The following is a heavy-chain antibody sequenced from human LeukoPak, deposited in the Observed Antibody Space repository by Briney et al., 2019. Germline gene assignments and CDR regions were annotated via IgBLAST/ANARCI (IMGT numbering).Heavy chain of an antibody. J-gene: IGHJ4*02. V-gene: IGHV3-74*01. CDR1: GFTFSGHY. CDR2: IIGDGSDT. D-gene: IGHD1-26*01. CDR3: ARDPTWSYDY. Sequence: GGSLRLFCAASGFTFSGHYMHWVRQAPGKGLVWVSHIIGDGSDTRYADSVERRFILSRNNAKNTLYLQMNSLRAEDTGVNFCARDPTWSYDYWGQGTLVTVSS.